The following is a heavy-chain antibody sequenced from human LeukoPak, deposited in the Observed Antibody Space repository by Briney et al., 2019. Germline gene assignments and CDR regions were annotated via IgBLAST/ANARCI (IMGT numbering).Heavy chain of an antibody. CDR3: AREYSGDY. CDR1: GGSISSYY. Sequence: SETLSLTCTVSGGSISSYYWSWIRQPPGKGLEWIGSIFHSGSTYYNPSLKSRVTISVDTSKNQFSLKLSSVTAADTAVYYCAREYSGDYWGQGTLVTVSS. J-gene: IGHJ4*02. CDR2: IFHSGST. D-gene: IGHD2-21*01. V-gene: IGHV4-38-2*02.